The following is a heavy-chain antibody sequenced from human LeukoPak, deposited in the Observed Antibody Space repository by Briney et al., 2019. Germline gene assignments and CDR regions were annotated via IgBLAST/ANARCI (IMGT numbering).Heavy chain of an antibody. J-gene: IGHJ6*03. V-gene: IGHV3-21*01. CDR3: ARGHYYGSGSYNYYYMDV. D-gene: IGHD3-10*01. CDR2: ISSSSTYI. Sequence: GGSLRLSCAASGFTFSSYSVNWVRQAPGKGLEWVSSISSSSTYIFYADSVKGRFTISRDNAKNSLYLQMSSLRAEDTAVYYCARGHYYGSGSYNYYYMDVWGKGTTVTVSS. CDR1: GFTFSSYS.